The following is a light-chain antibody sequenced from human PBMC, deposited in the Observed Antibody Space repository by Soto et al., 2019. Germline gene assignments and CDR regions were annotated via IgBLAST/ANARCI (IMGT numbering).Light chain of an antibody. CDR3: XXXXXXXXXX. V-gene: IGKV3-11*01. CDR1: QSISSY. J-gene: IGKJ3*01. Sequence: EIVLTQSPATLSLSPGETATLSCRASQSISSYLAWYQQKPGQAPRLLIYDAFNRATGIPARFSGSGSGTDFTLXISSLXPEXXXXXXXXXXXXXXXXXFGXXTKVDIK. CDR2: DAF.